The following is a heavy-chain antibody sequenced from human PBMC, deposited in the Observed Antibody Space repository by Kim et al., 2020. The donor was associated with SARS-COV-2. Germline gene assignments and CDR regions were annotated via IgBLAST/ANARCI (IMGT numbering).Heavy chain of an antibody. CDR3: ARGGPGGWGISSEDG. D-gene: IGHD3-22*01. J-gene: IGHJ6*02. CDR2: IIPSFGTA. CDR1: GDTFSSYA. Sequence: SVKVSCKASGDTFSSYAISWVRQAPGQGLEWMGGIIPSFGTANYAQKFQGRVTITADESTSTAYMELSSLRSEDTAVYYCARGGPGGWGISSEDGWGQGTTVTVSS. V-gene: IGHV1-69*13.